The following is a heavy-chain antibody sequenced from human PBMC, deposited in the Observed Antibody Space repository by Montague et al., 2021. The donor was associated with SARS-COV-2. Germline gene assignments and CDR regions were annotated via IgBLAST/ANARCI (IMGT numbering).Heavy chain of an antibody. CDR2: IYYSGST. J-gene: IGHJ4*02. D-gene: IGHD3-3*01. CDR3: ARASGKKTIFGVVISYFDY. Sequence: TLSLTCTVSGASISSGGYYWSRIRQHPGKGLEWIGYIYYSGSTYYNPSLKSRVTISVDTSKNQFSLKLSSVTAADTAVYYCARASGKKTIFGVVISYFDYWGQGTLVTVSS. V-gene: IGHV4-31*03. CDR1: GASISSGGYY.